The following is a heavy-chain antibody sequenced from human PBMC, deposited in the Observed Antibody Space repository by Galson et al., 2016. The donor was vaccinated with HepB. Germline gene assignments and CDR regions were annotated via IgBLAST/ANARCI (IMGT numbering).Heavy chain of an antibody. D-gene: IGHD1-1*01. V-gene: IGHV3-23*01. CDR1: GFTYSTCA. Sequence: SLRLSCAVSGFTYSTCAMNWVRQAPGKGLAWVATITAGGGRAFYADSVKGRFTISRDNSRDMLFLQMNSVRPDDTAMYFCASDSATSDPLDYWGPGILVAVSS. CDR2: ITAGGGRA. CDR3: ASDSATSDPLDY. J-gene: IGHJ4*02.